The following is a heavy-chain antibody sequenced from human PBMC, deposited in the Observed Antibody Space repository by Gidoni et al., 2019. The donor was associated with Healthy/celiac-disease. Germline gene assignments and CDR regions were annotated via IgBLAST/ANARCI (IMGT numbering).Heavy chain of an antibody. Sequence: QVQLQESGPGLVKPSETLSLTCAVSGYSISSGYNWGWIRQPPGKGLEWIGSIYHSGSTYYNPSLKSRVTISVDTSKNQFSLKLSSVTAADTAVYYCAREEMVQVIDYWGQGTLVTVSS. CDR2: IYHSGST. CDR3: AREEMVQVIDY. CDR1: GYSISSGYN. V-gene: IGHV4-38-2*01. J-gene: IGHJ4*02. D-gene: IGHD3-10*01.